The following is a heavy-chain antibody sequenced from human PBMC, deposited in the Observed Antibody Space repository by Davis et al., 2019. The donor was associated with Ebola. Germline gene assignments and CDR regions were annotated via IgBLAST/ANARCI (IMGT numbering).Heavy chain of an antibody. Sequence: ASVTVSCKASGYTFTSYDINCVRQATGQGLEWMGWMNPNSGNTGYAQMFQGRVTMTRNTSITTAYMELSNLRSEDTAVYYCTRSETSSGWFDPWGQGTPVTVSS. CDR1: GYTFTSYD. CDR3: TRSETSSGWFDP. CDR2: MNPNSGNT. J-gene: IGHJ5*02. D-gene: IGHD6-25*01. V-gene: IGHV1-8*01.